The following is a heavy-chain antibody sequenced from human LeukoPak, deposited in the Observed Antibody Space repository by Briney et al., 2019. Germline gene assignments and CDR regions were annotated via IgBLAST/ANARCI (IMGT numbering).Heavy chain of an antibody. D-gene: IGHD3-22*01. CDR1: GGTFSSYA. CDR2: IIPIFGTA. J-gene: IGHJ4*02. Sequence: SVKVSCKASGGTFSSYAISWVRQAPGQGLEWMGGIIPIFGTANYAQKFQGRVTITADKSTSTAYMELSSLRSEDTAVYYCARVVDSSGGRGSDYWGQGTLVTVSS. CDR3: ARVVDSSGGRGSDY. V-gene: IGHV1-69*06.